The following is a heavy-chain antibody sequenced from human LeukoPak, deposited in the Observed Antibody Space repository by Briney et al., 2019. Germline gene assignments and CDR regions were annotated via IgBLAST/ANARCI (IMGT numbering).Heavy chain of an antibody. J-gene: IGHJ4*02. CDR2: ISGSGGTT. D-gene: IGHD3-3*01. Sequence: GGSLRLSCATSGFTFSSYAMNWVRLAPGEGPEWVSGISGSGGTTYYADSVKGRFTISRDNSKNTLYLQMNSLRAEDTAVYYCATGSGIALEWLLYYFDYWGQGTLVTVSS. CDR1: GFTFSSYA. CDR3: ATGSGIALEWLLYYFDY. V-gene: IGHV3-23*01.